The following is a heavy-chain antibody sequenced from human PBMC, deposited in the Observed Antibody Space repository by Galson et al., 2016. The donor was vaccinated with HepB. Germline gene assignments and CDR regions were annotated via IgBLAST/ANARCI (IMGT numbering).Heavy chain of an antibody. V-gene: IGHV3-7*01. Sequence: SLRLSCAASGFTFSSYWMSWVRQAPGKGLEWVANIKQDGSEKYYVDSVKGRFTISRDNAKNSLYLQMNSLRAEDTAVYYCAREGSWIVAGYFDYWGQGILVTVSS. CDR1: GFTFSSYW. D-gene: IGHD5-12*01. CDR3: AREGSWIVAGYFDY. CDR2: IKQDGSEK. J-gene: IGHJ4*02.